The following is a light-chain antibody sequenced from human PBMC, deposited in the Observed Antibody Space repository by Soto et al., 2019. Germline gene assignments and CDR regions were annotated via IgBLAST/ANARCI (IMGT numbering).Light chain of an antibody. J-gene: IGLJ3*02. CDR1: SSNIGNNY. V-gene: IGLV1-51*01. CDR3: GAWDGRLGGV. CDR2: DSY. Sequence: QYVLTQPPSLSAAPGQRVTISCSGNSSNIGNNYVAWYQLLPGTAPKLLIYDSYKRPSGIPDRFSGSKSATSATLAITGLQTGDEADYYWGAWDGRLGGVFGGGTKLTVL.